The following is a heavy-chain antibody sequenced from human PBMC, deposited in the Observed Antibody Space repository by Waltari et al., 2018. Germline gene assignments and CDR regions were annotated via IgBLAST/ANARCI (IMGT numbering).Heavy chain of an antibody. D-gene: IGHD3-22*01. CDR2: IWYDGSNK. CDR1: GFPSSDYG. CDR3: AKDKGRVTMIVVH. Sequence: QVQLVESGGAWVRLGGSLRPPCQASGFPSSDYGVHWVRRAPGKGLEWVAVIWYDGSNKYYADSVKGRFTISRDNSKNTLYLQMNSLRAEDTAVYYCAKDKGRVTMIVVHWGQGTLVTVSS. J-gene: IGHJ4*02. V-gene: IGHV3-33*06.